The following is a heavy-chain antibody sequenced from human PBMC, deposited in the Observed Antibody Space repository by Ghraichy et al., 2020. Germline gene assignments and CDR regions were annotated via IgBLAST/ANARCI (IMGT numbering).Heavy chain of an antibody. V-gene: IGHV3-53*01. CDR2: FYPNGNT. Sequence: GGSLRLSCAAFGFTVSSSHISWVRRAPGTGLEWVSAFYPNGNTYYADSVKGRFSMSRDESKNTLYLQMNSLRGEDTAVYYCTTCYSASCYYDSWGRGTLVTVSS. CDR1: GFTVSSSH. D-gene: IGHD2-2*01. CDR3: TTCYSASCYYDS. J-gene: IGHJ4*02.